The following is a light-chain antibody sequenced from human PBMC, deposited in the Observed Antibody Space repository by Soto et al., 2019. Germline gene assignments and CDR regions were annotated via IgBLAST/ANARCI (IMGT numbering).Light chain of an antibody. CDR2: QVS. CDR1: RSDIGGYNY. CDR3: SSYTSSSNHVV. V-gene: IGLV2-14*01. J-gene: IGLJ2*01. Sequence: QSVLTQPASVSGSPGQSITISCTGTRSDIGGYNYVSWYQQHPGKAPKLMIYQVSNRPSGVSNRFSGSKSGNTASLTISGLQAEDEADYYCSSYTSSSNHVVFGGGTKVTVL.